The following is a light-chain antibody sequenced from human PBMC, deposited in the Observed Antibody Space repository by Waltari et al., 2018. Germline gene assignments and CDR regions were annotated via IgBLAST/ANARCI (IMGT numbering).Light chain of an antibody. V-gene: IGKV1-27*01. CDR1: QGISDY. Sequence: DIQMTQSPSSLSASIGDRVTITCRASQGISDYLAWYQQKTGKAPKLLIYGASTLQSGVPSRFSGSGSGTGFTLTISSLQAEDVATYYCQNYKSAPLTFGGGTKVEIK. CDR2: GAS. J-gene: IGKJ4*01. CDR3: QNYKSAPLT.